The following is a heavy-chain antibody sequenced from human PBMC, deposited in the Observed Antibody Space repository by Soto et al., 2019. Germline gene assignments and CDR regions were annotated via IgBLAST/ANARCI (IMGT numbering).Heavy chain of an antibody. CDR1: GGSISSYY. Sequence: PSETLSLTCTVSGGSISSYYWSWIRQPPGKGLEWIGYIFYSGSTNYNPSLKSRVTISVDMSKNQFSLKLSSVTAADTVVYYCAKGGSGSYSNAFDIWGQGTMVTVSS. J-gene: IGHJ3*02. D-gene: IGHD3-10*01. V-gene: IGHV4-59*08. CDR2: IFYSGST. CDR3: AKGGSGSYSNAFDI.